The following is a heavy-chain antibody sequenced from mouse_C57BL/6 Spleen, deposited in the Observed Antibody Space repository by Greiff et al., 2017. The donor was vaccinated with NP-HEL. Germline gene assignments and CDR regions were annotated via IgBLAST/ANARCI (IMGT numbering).Heavy chain of an antibody. CDR3: TRAGYGYDGYWYFDV. CDR1: GFTFRSYG. V-gene: IGHV5-6*01. Sequence: EVQLVESGGDLVKPGGSLKLSYAASGFTFRSYGMSWVRQTPDTRLEWVATISSGGSYTYYPDSVKGRFTISRDNAKNTLYLQMSRLKSEDTAMYYCTRAGYGYDGYWYFDVWGTGTTVTVSS. CDR2: ISSGGSYT. D-gene: IGHD2-2*01. J-gene: IGHJ1*03.